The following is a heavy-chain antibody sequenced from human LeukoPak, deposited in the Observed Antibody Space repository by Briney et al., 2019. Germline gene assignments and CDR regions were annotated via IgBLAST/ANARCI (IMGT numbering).Heavy chain of an antibody. CDR3: ARDGDCTTTSCYSLYDYYGMDV. Sequence: APVKVSCKASGYTFTNYGISWVRQAPGQGLEWMGWISVYNGNTNYAQKLQGRVTMTTDTSTSTAYMELRSLRSDDTAVYYCARDGDCTTTSCYSLYDYYGMDVWGKGTTVTVSS. J-gene: IGHJ6*04. CDR2: ISVYNGNT. V-gene: IGHV1-18*04. D-gene: IGHD2-2*01. CDR1: GYTFTNYG.